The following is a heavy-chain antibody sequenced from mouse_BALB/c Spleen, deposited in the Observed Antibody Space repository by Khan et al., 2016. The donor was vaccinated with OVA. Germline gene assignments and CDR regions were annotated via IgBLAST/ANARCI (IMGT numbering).Heavy chain of an antibody. CDR3: AKSGYASFAY. Sequence: QVQLKESGPELLRPGTSVKMSCKASGYTFTSYWMNWVKQRPGQGLEWIGVIDPSNGATKIKQKFKGKAIMKEDKSTNTAFMQLSRLTSADSADYSCAKSGYASFAYWGQGTLLTVSA. CDR1: GYTFTSYW. D-gene: IGHD2-2*01. CDR2: IDPSNGAT. J-gene: IGHJ3*01. V-gene: IGHV1-59*01.